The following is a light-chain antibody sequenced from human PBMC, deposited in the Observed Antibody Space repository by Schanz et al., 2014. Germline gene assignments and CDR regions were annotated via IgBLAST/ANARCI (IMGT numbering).Light chain of an antibody. CDR2: DAS. V-gene: IGKV1-5*01. J-gene: IGKJ1*01. CDR1: QSISSW. CDR3: QQANSFPQT. Sequence: DIQMTQSPSTLSASVGDRVTITCRASQSISSWLAWYQQKPGKAPKLLIYDASSLESGVPSRFSGSGSGTEFTLTISSLQPEDFATYYCQQANSFPQTFGQGTKVEIK.